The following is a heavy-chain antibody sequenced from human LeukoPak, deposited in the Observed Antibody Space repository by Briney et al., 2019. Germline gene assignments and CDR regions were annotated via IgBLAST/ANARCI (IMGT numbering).Heavy chain of an antibody. CDR3: AKDLAGDYGDYPSAFDI. Sequence: PGGSLRLSCAASGFTFDDYAMHWVRQAPGKGLEWVSGISWNSGSIGYADSVKGRFTISRDNAKNSLYLQMNSLRAEDTALYYCAKDLAGDYGDYPSAFDIWGQGTMVTVSS. CDR1: GFTFDDYA. CDR2: ISWNSGSI. D-gene: IGHD4-17*01. J-gene: IGHJ3*02. V-gene: IGHV3-9*01.